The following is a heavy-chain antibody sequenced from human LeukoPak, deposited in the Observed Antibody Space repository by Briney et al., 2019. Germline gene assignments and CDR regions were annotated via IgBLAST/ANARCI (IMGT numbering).Heavy chain of an antibody. CDR1: GYSFTSYW. D-gene: IGHD6-6*01. J-gene: IGHJ3*02. Sequence: GESLKISCKGSGYSFTSYWIGWGRQLPGKGLEWMGIIYPGDCDTRYSPSFQGQVTISPDKSISTAYLQWSSLKASDTAMYYCARHRNPSCIAARPGAFDIWGQGTMVTVSS. CDR3: ARHRNPSCIAARPGAFDI. CDR2: IYPGDCDT. V-gene: IGHV5-51*01.